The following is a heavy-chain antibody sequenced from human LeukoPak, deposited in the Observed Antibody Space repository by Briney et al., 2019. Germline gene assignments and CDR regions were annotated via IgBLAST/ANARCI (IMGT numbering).Heavy chain of an antibody. CDR2: IYSGGST. Sequence: GGSLRLSCAASGFTVSSNYMSWVRQAPGKGLEWVSVIYSGGSTYYADSVKGRFTISRDNSKNTLYLQMNSLRAEDTAVYYCARSTYYYDSSGSRKSYYGMDVWGQGTTVTVSS. CDR3: ARSTYYYDSSGSRKSYYGMDV. V-gene: IGHV3-66*01. CDR1: GFTVSSNY. J-gene: IGHJ6*02. D-gene: IGHD3-22*01.